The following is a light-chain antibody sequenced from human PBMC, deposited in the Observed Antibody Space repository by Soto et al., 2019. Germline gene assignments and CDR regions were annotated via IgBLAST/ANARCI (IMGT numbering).Light chain of an antibody. CDR1: QGITRW. CDR3: QQANTFPVT. V-gene: IGKV1-12*01. Sequence: QMTQSPSSVSVYVGDRVAMTSRASQGITRWLAWYQQKPGKAPKLLIYAASSLQSGVPSRFSGSESGTDFTLTISSLQPEDFATYYCQQANTFPVTFGQGTRLEI. CDR2: AAS. J-gene: IGKJ5*01.